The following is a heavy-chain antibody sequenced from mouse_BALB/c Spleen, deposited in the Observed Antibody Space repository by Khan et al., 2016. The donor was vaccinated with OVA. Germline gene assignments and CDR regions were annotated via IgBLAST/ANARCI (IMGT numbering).Heavy chain of an antibody. CDR2: IFPGTGTT. Sequence: QVQLKQSGAELVKPGASVKLSCKTSGYTFTNYWIQWIKQRPGQGLGWIGQIFPGTGTTYYNQNLKGKATLTVDTSSNTAYMHLSSLTSEDSAVYFCARGYFGNYEFVYWGQGTLVTVSP. J-gene: IGHJ3*01. CDR1: GYTFTNYW. V-gene: IGHV1S132*01. CDR3: ARGYFGNYEFVY. D-gene: IGHD2-1*01.